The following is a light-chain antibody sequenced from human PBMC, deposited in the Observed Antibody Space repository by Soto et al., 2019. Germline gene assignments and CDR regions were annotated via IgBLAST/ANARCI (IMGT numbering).Light chain of an antibody. CDR1: RPNIGAGFD. Sequence: QPVLTQPPSVSGAPGQTVTISCTGSRPNIGAGFDVHWYQQLPGTTPKLLIYGNNNRPSGVPDRFSASKSGTSASLAITGLQPEDEADYYCQSYDNRHVVFGGGTQLTVL. J-gene: IGLJ2*01. V-gene: IGLV1-40*01. CDR2: GNN. CDR3: QSYDNRHVV.